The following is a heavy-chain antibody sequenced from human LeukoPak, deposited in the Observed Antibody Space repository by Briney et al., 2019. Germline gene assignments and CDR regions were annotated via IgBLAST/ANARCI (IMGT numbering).Heavy chain of an antibody. J-gene: IGHJ5*02. CDR3: ARAQSSGWGPRFDP. Sequence: PGGSLRLSCAASGFTFSSYAMSWVRQAPGKGLEWVSAISGSGGSTYYADSVKGRFTISRDNSKNTLYLQMSSLRAENTAVYYCARAQSSGWGPRFDPWGQGTLVTVSS. V-gene: IGHV3-23*01. CDR1: GFTFSSYA. CDR2: ISGSGGST. D-gene: IGHD6-19*01.